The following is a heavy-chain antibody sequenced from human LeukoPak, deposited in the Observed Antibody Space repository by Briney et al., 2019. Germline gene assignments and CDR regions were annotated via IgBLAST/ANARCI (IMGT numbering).Heavy chain of an antibody. Sequence: GGSLRLSCAASGFTFSGYSMSWVRQAPGKGLEWVSSISSSSSYIYYADSVKGRFTISRDNAKNSLYLQMNSLRAEDTAVYYCARSKQLDPEYFQHWGQGTLVTVSS. CDR2: ISSSSSYI. D-gene: IGHD6-6*01. CDR3: ARSKQLDPEYFQH. CDR1: GFTFSGYS. J-gene: IGHJ1*01. V-gene: IGHV3-21*01.